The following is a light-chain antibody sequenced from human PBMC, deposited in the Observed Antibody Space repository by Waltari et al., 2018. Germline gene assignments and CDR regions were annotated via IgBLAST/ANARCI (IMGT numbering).Light chain of an antibody. J-gene: IGLJ2*01. V-gene: IGLV2-11*01. CDR2: DVT. CDR1: SHAVGGYNY. Sequence: QSALTQPRSVSGSPGPSVTIPCTGTSHAVGGYNYVSRYQHHPGKAPKLMIYDVTKRPSGVPDRFSGSKSGNTASLTISGLQAEDEADYYCCSYAGTYTHVVFGGGTKVTVL. CDR3: CSYAGTYTHVV.